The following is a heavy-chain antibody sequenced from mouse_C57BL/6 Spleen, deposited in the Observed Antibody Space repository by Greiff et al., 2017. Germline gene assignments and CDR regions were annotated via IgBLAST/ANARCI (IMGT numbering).Heavy chain of an antibody. CDR1: GYSFTDYN. J-gene: IGHJ3*01. Sequence: VQLQQSGPELVKPGASVKISCKASGYSFTDYNMNWVKQSNGKSLEWIGVINPNYGTTSYNQKFKGKATLTVDQSYSTAYMQLNSLTSEDSAVYYCAMGYDGYYDAWFAYWGQGTLVTVSA. D-gene: IGHD2-3*01. CDR3: AMGYDGYYDAWFAY. V-gene: IGHV1-39*01. CDR2: INPNYGTT.